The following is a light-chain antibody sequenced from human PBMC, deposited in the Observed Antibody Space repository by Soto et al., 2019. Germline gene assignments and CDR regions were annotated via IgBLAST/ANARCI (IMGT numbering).Light chain of an antibody. V-gene: IGKV3-15*01. CDR3: QQYNNWWT. CDR1: QSVNSN. Sequence: EIVMTQSPATLSVSPGERATLSCRASQSVNSNLAWYQQKPGQAPRLLISGASTRATGIPARFSGSGSETKFTLTISSLQSEDFAVYYCQQYNNWWTFGQGTKVEMK. CDR2: GAS. J-gene: IGKJ1*01.